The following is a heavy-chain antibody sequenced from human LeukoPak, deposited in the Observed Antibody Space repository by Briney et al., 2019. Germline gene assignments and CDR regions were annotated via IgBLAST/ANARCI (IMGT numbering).Heavy chain of an antibody. CDR2: FSGSGGST. CDR1: GFTFSSYA. Sequence: PGGSLRPSCAASGFTFSSYAMSWVRQAPGKGLECISGFSGSGGSTYYADSVKGRFTISRDNSKNTLYLQMNSLRADDTAVYYCARDGIAAALDYWGQGTLVTVSS. V-gene: IGHV3-23*01. CDR3: ARDGIAAALDY. J-gene: IGHJ4*02. D-gene: IGHD6-13*01.